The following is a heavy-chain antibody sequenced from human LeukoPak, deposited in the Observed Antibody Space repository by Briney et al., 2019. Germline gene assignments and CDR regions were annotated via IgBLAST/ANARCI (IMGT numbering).Heavy chain of an antibody. CDR3: SRDGAAAGTYFDY. J-gene: IGHJ4*02. Sequence: GGSLRLSCAASGFPVSSKYMSWVRQAPGKGLEWVSVIYSGGSTYYADSVKGRFTISRDNSKNTLYLQMISLRAEDSAVYYCSRDGAAAGTYFDYWGQGTRVTVSS. CDR2: IYSGGST. CDR1: GFPVSSKY. V-gene: IGHV3-66*02. D-gene: IGHD6-13*01.